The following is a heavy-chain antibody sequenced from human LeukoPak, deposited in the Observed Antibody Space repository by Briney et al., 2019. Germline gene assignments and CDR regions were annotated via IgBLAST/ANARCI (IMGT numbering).Heavy chain of an antibody. CDR3: ARDPPDIVVVPAANYFHWFDP. Sequence: GRSLRLSCAASGFTFSSYAMHWVRQAPGKGLEWVAVISYDGSNKYYADSVKGRFTISRDNSKNTLYLQMNSLRAEGTAVYYCARDPPDIVVVPAANYFHWFDPWGQGTLVTVSS. D-gene: IGHD2-2*01. CDR2: ISYDGSNK. V-gene: IGHV3-30-3*01. CDR1: GFTFSSYA. J-gene: IGHJ5*02.